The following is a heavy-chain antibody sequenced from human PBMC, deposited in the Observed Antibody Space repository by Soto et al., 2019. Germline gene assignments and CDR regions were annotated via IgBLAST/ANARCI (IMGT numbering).Heavy chain of an antibody. D-gene: IGHD3-9*01. J-gene: IGHJ4*02. Sequence: SVKVSCKASGGTFSSYAISWVRQAPGQGLEWMGGIIPIFGTANYAQKFQGRVTITADESTSTAYMELSSLRSEDTAVYYCARDQDDILTTLPSASWGQGTLVTVSS. CDR1: GGTFSSYA. V-gene: IGHV1-69*13. CDR2: IIPIFGTA. CDR3: ARDQDDILTTLPSAS.